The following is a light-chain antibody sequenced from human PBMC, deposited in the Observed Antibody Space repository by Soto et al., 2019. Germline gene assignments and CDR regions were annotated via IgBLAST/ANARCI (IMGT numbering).Light chain of an antibody. Sequence: EIVLTQSPGTLSLSPGERATLSCSASQSVSSSYLAWYQQKPGQAPRLLIYGVSSRATGIPDRFCGSGSGTHFTLTISRLEPEDFAVYYCQQYGSSPFTFGPGTKVDIK. CDR3: QQYGSSPFT. J-gene: IGKJ3*01. CDR2: GVS. V-gene: IGKV3-20*01. CDR1: QSVSSSY.